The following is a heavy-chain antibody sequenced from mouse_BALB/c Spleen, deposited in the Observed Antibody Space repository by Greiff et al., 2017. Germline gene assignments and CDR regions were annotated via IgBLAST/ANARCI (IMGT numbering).Heavy chain of an antibody. CDR2: IDPENGNT. V-gene: IGHV14-1*02. Sequence: VQLQQSGAELVRPGALVKLSCKASGFNIKDYYMHWVKQRPEQGLEWIGWIDPENGNTIYDPKFQGKASITADTSSNTAYLQLSSLTSEDTAVYYCALSYYYGSSPYAMDYWGQGTSVTVSS. CDR3: ALSYYYGSSPYAMDY. CDR1: GFNIKDYY. J-gene: IGHJ4*01. D-gene: IGHD1-1*01.